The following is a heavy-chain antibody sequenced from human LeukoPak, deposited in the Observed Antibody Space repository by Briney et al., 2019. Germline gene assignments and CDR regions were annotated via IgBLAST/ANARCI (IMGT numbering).Heavy chain of an antibody. J-gene: IGHJ5*02. CDR2: IFSSGAA. CDR3: ARAVAGTGFDP. Sequence: SETLSLTFIVSGRSISPYYWSWFRQAPGRGLEWIGYIFSSGAASYNPSLKSRVAISVDTTKNQFSLKLSSVTAADTAVYYCARAVAGTGFDPWGQGILVTVSS. CDR1: GRSISPYY. V-gene: IGHV4-59*12. D-gene: IGHD6-19*01.